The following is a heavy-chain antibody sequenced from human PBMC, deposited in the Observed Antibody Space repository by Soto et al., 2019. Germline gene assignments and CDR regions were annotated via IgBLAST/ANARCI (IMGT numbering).Heavy chain of an antibody. Sequence: QERLVESGGGVVQPGTSLRLSCAASGYTFSSHQMHWVRQAPGKGLEWVAVIPKEGVDEYYAGSVRGRCVISRDNSKNELYLQLNSPRPADTALYYCASEGGGKGALDTWGQGTVVTVSS. J-gene: IGHJ3*02. CDR2: IPKEGVDE. CDR3: ASEGGGKGALDT. V-gene: IGHV3-30*09. D-gene: IGHD1-26*01. CDR1: GYTFSSHQ.